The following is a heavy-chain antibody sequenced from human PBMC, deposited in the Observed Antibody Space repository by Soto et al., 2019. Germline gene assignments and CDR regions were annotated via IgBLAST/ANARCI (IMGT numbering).Heavy chain of an antibody. D-gene: IGHD3-10*01. CDR2: FDPEDGET. J-gene: IGHJ4*02. V-gene: IGHV1-24*01. Sequence: ASVNVSCKVSGYTLTELSMHWVRQAPGKGLEWMGGFDPEDGETIYAQKFQGRVTMTEDTSTDTAYMELSSLRSEDTAVYYCATDYYGSGSYPNFDYWGQGTLVTVSS. CDR3: ATDYYGSGSYPNFDY. CDR1: GYTLTELS.